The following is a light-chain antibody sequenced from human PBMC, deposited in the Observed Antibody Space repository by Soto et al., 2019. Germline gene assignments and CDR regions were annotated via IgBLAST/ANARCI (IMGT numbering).Light chain of an antibody. CDR1: SSDVGCYNY. CDR3: CSYTSSTTYV. J-gene: IGLJ1*01. V-gene: IGLV2-14*01. Sequence: QSALTQPASVSGSPGQSITISCTGTSSDVGCYNYVSWYQQHPGKAPKLMIYEVSNRPSGLSNRFSGSKSGNTASLTISGLQAEYEADYYCCSYTSSTTYVFGAGTNATVL. CDR2: EVS.